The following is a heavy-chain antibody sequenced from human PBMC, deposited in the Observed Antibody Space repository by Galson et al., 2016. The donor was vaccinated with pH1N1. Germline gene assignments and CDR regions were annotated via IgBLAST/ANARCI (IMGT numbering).Heavy chain of an antibody. V-gene: IGHV3-23*01. D-gene: IGHD3-16*01. CDR1: GFTFRSYG. CDR3: VKEVGGDY. J-gene: IGHJ4*02. Sequence: SLRLSCAASGFTFRSYGMSWVCQVPGKGLEWVSAINGNGDDLYYADSVKGRFAISRDNSKNTLDLQMNSPRGEDTAVYYWVKEVGGDYWGQGTLDTVSS. CDR2: INGNGDDL.